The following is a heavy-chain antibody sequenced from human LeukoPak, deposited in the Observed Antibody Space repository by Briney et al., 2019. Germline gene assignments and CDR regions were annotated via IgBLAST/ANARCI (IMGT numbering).Heavy chain of an antibody. CDR2: IKQDGSEK. V-gene: IGHV3-7*01. CDR1: GFTFSSYW. Sequence: GGSLRLSCAASGFTFSSYWMSWVRQAPGKGLEWVANIKQDGSEKYYVDSVKGRFTISRDNAKNSLYLQMNSLRAEDTAVYYCARVNYYYYYGMDVWGQGTTATVSS. J-gene: IGHJ6*02. CDR3: ARVNYYYYYGMDV.